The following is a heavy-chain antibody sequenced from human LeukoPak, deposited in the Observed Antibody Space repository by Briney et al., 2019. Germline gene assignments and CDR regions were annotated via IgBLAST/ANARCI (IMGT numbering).Heavy chain of an antibody. CDR1: GGTFSSYA. CDR3: ARGSSFDFWSGYYKN. Sequence: SVKVSCKASGGTFSSYAISWVRQAPGQGLEWIGGIIPIFGTANYAQKFQGRVTITTDESTSTAYMELSSLRSEDTAVYYCARGSSFDFWSGYYKNWGQGTLVPVSS. D-gene: IGHD3-3*01. CDR2: IIPIFGTA. J-gene: IGHJ4*02. V-gene: IGHV1-69*05.